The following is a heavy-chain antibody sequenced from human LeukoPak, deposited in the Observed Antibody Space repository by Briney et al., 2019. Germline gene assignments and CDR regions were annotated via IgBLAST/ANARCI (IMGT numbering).Heavy chain of an antibody. V-gene: IGHV3-23*01. J-gene: IGHJ5*02. D-gene: IGHD6-13*01. CDR2: VSRFGGTT. Sequence: GGSLRLSCAASGFTFDSYAMSWVRQAPGKGLEWVSAVSRFGGTTYYADSAKGRFTISRDNSNYTVYLQMNSLRVGDTALYCCVKHVGSRWSNNRFDPWGQGTLVTVS. CDR3: VKHVGSRWSNNRFDP. CDR1: GFTFDSYA.